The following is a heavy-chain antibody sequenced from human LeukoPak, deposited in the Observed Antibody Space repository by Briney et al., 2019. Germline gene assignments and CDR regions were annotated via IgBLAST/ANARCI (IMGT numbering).Heavy chain of an antibody. V-gene: IGHV3-23*01. J-gene: IGHJ3*02. CDR2: ITNSGGST. CDR1: GFTFSNYA. CDR3: AKGPVVTFDI. D-gene: IGHD2-15*01. Sequence: PGRSLRLSCAASGFTFSNYAMSWVRQAPGKGLQWVSSITNSGGSTFHADSVKGRFTISRDNSKKTLYLQMNSLRAEDTAVYYCAKGPVVTFDIWGQGTMVTVSS.